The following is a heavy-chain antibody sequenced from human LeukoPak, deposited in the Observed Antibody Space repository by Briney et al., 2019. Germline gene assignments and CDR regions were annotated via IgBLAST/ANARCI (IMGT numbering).Heavy chain of an antibody. V-gene: IGHV4-31*03. Sequence: SETLSLTCTVSGGSVSSGGYYWSWIRQHPAKGLEWIGYIYYSGNTYYNPSLESRLTISLDTSTNQFSLKLGSVTAADTAVYYCETPGYYYYVDVWGKGTTVTVSS. J-gene: IGHJ6*03. CDR3: ETPGYYYYVDV. CDR2: IYYSGNT. CDR1: GGSVSSGGYY.